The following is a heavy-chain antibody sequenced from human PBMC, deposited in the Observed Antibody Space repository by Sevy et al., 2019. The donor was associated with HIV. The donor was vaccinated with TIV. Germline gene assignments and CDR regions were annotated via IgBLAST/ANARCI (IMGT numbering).Heavy chain of an antibody. J-gene: IGHJ5*02. V-gene: IGHV3-30*04. Sequence: GGSLRLSCSASGFNISPYALHWVRQTPGKGLQWLAVISKDGTNKDYADFVKGRFSLSRDNSTNTLYLQMRNLRPEDTAVYYCAKEGYYYDSHSADWFDPWGQGTLVTVSS. CDR1: GFNISPYA. CDR3: AKEGYYYDSHSADWFDP. CDR2: ISKDGTNK. D-gene: IGHD3-22*01.